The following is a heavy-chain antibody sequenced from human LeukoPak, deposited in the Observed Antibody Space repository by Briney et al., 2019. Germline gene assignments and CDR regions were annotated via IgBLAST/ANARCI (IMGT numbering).Heavy chain of an antibody. CDR3: ASPGYSSGWGRNWFDP. D-gene: IGHD6-19*01. CDR2: IYYSGST. CDR1: GGSISSSSYY. V-gene: IGHV4-39*01. Sequence: PSETLSLTCTASGGSISSSSYYWGWIRQPPGKGLEWIGSIYYSGSTYYNPSLKSRVTISVDTSKNQFSLKLSSVTAADTAVYYCASPGYSSGWGRNWFDPWGQGTLVTVSS. J-gene: IGHJ5*02.